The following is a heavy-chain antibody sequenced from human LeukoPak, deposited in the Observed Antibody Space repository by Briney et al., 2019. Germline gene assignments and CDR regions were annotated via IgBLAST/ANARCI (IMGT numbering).Heavy chain of an antibody. CDR3: ARGGCSSTSCPDSYYGMDV. CDR2: IKQDGSNT. D-gene: IGHD2-2*01. CDR1: GFTFSSYW. V-gene: IGHV3-7*04. J-gene: IGHJ6*02. Sequence: PGGSLRLSCAASGFTFSSYWMTWVRQAPGRGLEWVASIKQDGSNTYYVDSMKDRFTISRDNSKNSLYLQMNSLRGEDTAVYYWARGGCSSTSCPDSYYGMDVWGQGTTVTVSS.